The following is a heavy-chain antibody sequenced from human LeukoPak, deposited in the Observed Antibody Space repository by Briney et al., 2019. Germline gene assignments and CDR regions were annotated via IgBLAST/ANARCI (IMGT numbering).Heavy chain of an antibody. CDR1: GFTFSSYE. J-gene: IGHJ4*02. CDR3: ARMADSRGYYVYFDY. D-gene: IGHD3-22*01. CDR2: ISSSGSTI. Sequence: GGSLRLSCAASGFTFSSYEMNWVRQAPGKGLEWVSYISSSGSTIYYADSVKGRFTISRDNAKNSLYLQMNSLRAEDTAVYYCARMADSRGYYVYFDYWGQGTLVTVSS. V-gene: IGHV3-48*03.